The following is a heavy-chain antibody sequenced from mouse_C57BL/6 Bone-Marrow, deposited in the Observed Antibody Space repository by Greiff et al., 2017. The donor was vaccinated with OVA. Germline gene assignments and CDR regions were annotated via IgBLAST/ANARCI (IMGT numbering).Heavy chain of an antibody. D-gene: IGHD1-1*01. Sequence: QVQLQQSGSELVTPGASVKLSCKASGYAFSSSWMNWVKQRPGKGLEWIGLIYPGDGDTNYNWKFKGKATLTADKSYSTASMQLSSQTSEDSAVYFCARDDYGSSNYFDYWGQGTTLTVSS. V-gene: IGHV1-82*01. J-gene: IGHJ2*01. CDR2: IYPGDGDT. CDR1: GYAFSSSW. CDR3: ARDDYGSSNYFDY.